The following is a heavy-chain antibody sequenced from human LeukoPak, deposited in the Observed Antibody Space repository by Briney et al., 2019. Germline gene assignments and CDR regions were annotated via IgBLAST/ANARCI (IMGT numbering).Heavy chain of an antibody. CDR2: IDWDDDT. CDR3: ARMNRGNYFDY. J-gene: IGHJ4*02. D-gene: IGHD7-27*01. V-gene: IGHV2-70*11. Sequence: SGPALLKPTQTLTLPCTFSGFSLNASGMCVSWIRQPPGKALEWLARIDWDDDTYYSTSLNTRLTISKDTSKNQVVLTMTNMDPVDTATYYCARMNRGNYFDYWGQGTLVTVSS. CDR1: GFSLNASGMC.